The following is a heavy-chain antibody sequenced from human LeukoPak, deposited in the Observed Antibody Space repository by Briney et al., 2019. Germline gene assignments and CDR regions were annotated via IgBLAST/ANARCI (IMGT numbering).Heavy chain of an antibody. CDR3: ARGYYSDSSDAFDI. Sequence: PGGSLRLSCAASGFTLSSYSMNRVRQAPGKGLEWVSYISGSSTYIYYADSVKGRFTISRDNAKNSLYLQMNSLRAEDTAVYYCARGYYSDSSDAFDIWGLGTMVTVSS. CDR2: ISGSSTYI. CDR1: GFTLSSYS. V-gene: IGHV3-21*01. J-gene: IGHJ3*02. D-gene: IGHD3-22*01.